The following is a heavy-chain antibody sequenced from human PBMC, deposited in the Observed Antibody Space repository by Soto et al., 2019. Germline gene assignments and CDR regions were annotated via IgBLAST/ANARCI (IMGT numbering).Heavy chain of an antibody. J-gene: IGHJ4*02. CDR2: VSGGGGVT. D-gene: IGHD3-3*01. V-gene: IGHV3-23*01. CDR3: AKAPRTYDFPYYFDS. Sequence: EMQLLESGGGLVQPGGSLRLTCTASGFTLSSYAMNWVRQAPGEGLEWVSAVSGGGGVTYYADSVKGRFTISRDNSKDTLYLQMSSLRAEDTAVYYCAKAPRTYDFPYYFDSWGQGTLVTVSS. CDR1: GFTLSSYA.